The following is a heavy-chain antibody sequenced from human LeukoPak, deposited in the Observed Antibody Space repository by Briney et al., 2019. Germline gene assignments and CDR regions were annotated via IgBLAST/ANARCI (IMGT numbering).Heavy chain of an antibody. CDR2: IIPIFGTA. CDR3: AILRWGGNPLGAFDI. J-gene: IGHJ3*02. V-gene: IGHV1-69*05. D-gene: IGHD4-23*01. Sequence: GASVKVSCXASGGTFSSYAISWVRQAPGQGLEWMERIIPIFGTANYAQKFQGRVTITTDESTSTAYMELSSLRSEDTAVYYCAILRWGGNPLGAFDIWGQGTMVTVSS. CDR1: GGTFSSYA.